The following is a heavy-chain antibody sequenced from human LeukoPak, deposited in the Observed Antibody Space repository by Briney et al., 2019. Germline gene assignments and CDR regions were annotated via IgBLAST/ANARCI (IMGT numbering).Heavy chain of an antibody. V-gene: IGHV4-34*01. D-gene: IGHD5-18*01. J-gene: IGHJ4*02. CDR3: ARPFSGYSYGRLVY. Sequence: SETLSLTCAVYGGSFSGYYWSWIRQPPGKGLEWIGEINHSGSTNYNPSLKSRVTISVDTSKNQFSLKLSSVTAADTAVYYCARPFSGYSYGRLVYWGQGTLVTVSS. CDR1: GGSFSGYY. CDR2: INHSGST.